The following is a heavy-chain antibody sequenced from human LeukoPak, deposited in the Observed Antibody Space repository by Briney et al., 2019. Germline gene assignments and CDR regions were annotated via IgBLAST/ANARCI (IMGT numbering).Heavy chain of an antibody. D-gene: IGHD4-23*01. J-gene: IGHJ4*02. CDR3: AKDLNGGNVDY. V-gene: IGHV3-30*18. CDR1: GFTFSSYG. Sequence: GGSLRLSCAASGFTFSSYGMHWVRQAPGKGLEWVAVISYDGSNKYYADSVKGRFTISRDNSKNTLYLQMNSLRAEDTAVYYCAKDLNGGNVDYWAREPWSPSPQ. CDR2: ISYDGSNK.